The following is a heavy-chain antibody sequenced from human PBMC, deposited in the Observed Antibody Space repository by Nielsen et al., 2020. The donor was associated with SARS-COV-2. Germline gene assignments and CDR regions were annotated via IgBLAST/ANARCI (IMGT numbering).Heavy chain of an antibody. CDR3: AREETGFITIFGVVSRYGMDV. J-gene: IGHJ6*02. D-gene: IGHD3-3*01. CDR2: ISSSGSTI. Sequence: GGSLRLSCAASGFTFSDSYMSWLRQAPGKGLERVLYISSSGSTIYYADSVKGRFTISRDNAKNSLYLQMNSLRAEDTAVYYCAREETGFITIFGVVSRYGMDVWGQGTTVTVSS. CDR1: GFTFSDSY. V-gene: IGHV3-11*01.